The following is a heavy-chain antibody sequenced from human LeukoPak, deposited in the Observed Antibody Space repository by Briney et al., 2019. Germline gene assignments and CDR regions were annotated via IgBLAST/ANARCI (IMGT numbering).Heavy chain of an antibody. Sequence: SQTLSLTCAISEYSVSSNSAAWNWIRQSPSRGLEWLGRTYYRSKWYYDYAVSVKSRIAINTDTSKNQFSLQLNSVTPEDTAVYYCARGPQLVGYYYIDVWGTGTTVTVSS. CDR2: TYYRSKWYY. J-gene: IGHJ6*03. V-gene: IGHV6-1*01. CDR1: EYSVSSNSAA. CDR3: ARGPQLVGYYYIDV. D-gene: IGHD6-13*01.